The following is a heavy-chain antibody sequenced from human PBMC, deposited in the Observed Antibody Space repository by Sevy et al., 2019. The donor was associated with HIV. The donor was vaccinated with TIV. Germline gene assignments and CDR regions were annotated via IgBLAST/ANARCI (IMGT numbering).Heavy chain of an antibody. Sequence: GGSLRLSCAASGFTFSSYAMHWVRQAPGKGLEWVAVISYDGSNKYYADSVKGRFTISRDNSKNTLYLQMDSLRAEDTAVYYCTRDKTILEGRYGMDVWGQGTTVTVSS. V-gene: IGHV3-30*04. CDR1: GFTFSSYA. D-gene: IGHD3-3*01. CDR2: ISYDGSNK. CDR3: TRDKTILEGRYGMDV. J-gene: IGHJ6*02.